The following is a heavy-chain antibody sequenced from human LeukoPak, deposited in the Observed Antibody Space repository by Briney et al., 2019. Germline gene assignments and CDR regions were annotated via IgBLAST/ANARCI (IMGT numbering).Heavy chain of an antibody. Sequence: SETLSLTCAVSGGSISSSNWWSWVRQPPGKGLEWIGEIYHSGSTNYNPSLKSRVTISVDTSKNQFSLKLSSVTAADTAVYCCARGRDYYDNSGYYYYYGMDVWGQGTTVTVSS. CDR2: IYHSGST. CDR1: GGSISSSNW. J-gene: IGHJ6*02. D-gene: IGHD3-22*01. V-gene: IGHV4-4*01. CDR3: ARGRDYYDNSGYYYYYGMDV.